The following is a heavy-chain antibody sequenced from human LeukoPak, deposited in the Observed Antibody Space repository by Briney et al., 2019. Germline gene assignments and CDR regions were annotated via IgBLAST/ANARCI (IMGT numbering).Heavy chain of an antibody. CDR2: IIPILGIA. CDR1: GGTFSSYA. CDR3: ARASTVTTSEVDY. D-gene: IGHD4-17*01. J-gene: IGHJ4*02. Sequence: SVKVSCKASGGTFSSYAISWVRQAPGQGLEWMGRIIPILGIANYAQKFQGRVTITADKSTSTACMELSSLRSEDTAVYYCARASTVTTSEVDYWGQGTLVTVSS. V-gene: IGHV1-69*04.